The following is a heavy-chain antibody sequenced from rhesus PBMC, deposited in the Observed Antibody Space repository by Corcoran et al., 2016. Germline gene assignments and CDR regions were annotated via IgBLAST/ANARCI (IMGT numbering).Heavy chain of an antibody. Sequence: QVQLHEWGPGLVKPSETLSLTCAVSGGSVNDDCVWTWIRPSPAKGLEWLGYIFGVRGTTIYNPSLRNRIMISKDTSKNQFSLSLSSVTAADTAIYYCAGGHDFGTNLNFWGQGVLVTVSS. CDR1: GGSVNDDCV. CDR3: AGGHDFGTNLNF. J-gene: IGHJ4*01. V-gene: IGHV4-76*01. CDR2: IFGVRGTT. D-gene: IGHD4-29*01.